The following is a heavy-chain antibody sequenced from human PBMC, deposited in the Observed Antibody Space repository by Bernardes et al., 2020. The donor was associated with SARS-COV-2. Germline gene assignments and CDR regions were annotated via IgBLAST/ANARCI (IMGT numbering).Heavy chain of an antibody. Sequence: GGSLRLSCAASGFTFSSYSMNWVRQAPGKGPEWVSYISTGSSTINYAASVKGRFTISRDNAKNSLYLQMNSLRDEDTAVYYCVRDWGSSSWFSYWGQGTLVTVTS. J-gene: IGHJ4*02. CDR1: GFTFSSYS. D-gene: IGHD6-13*01. V-gene: IGHV3-48*02. CDR2: ISTGSSTI. CDR3: VRDWGSSSWFSY.